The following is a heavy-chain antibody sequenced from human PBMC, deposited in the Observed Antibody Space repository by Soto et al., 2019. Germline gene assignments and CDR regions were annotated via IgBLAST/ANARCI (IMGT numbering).Heavy chain of an antibody. V-gene: IGHV3-23*01. CDR2: IRGSGGST. J-gene: IGHJ4*02. D-gene: IGHD5-12*01. Sequence: GGSLRLSCAASGFTFSSYAMSWVRQAPGKGLEWVSAIRGSGGSTYYADSVKGRFTISRDNSKNTLYLQMNSLRAEDTAVYYCAKDGQRWLQLNYFDYWGQGTLVTVSS. CDR3: AKDGQRWLQLNYFDY. CDR1: GFTFSSYA.